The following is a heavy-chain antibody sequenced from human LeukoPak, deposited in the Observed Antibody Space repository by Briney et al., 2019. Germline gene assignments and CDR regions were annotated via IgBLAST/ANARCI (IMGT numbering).Heavy chain of an antibody. D-gene: IGHD7-27*01. J-gene: IGHJ4*02. CDR2: INSDGSTT. Sequence: TRGSLRLSCAASGFTFSSSWMHWVRQAPGKGLVWVSHINSDGSTTTYADSVRGRFTISRDNAKNTLYLQMNSLRAEDTAVYYCARAPNVGTPDYWGQGTLVTVSS. CDR3: ARAPNVGTPDY. V-gene: IGHV3-74*03. CDR1: GFTFSSSW.